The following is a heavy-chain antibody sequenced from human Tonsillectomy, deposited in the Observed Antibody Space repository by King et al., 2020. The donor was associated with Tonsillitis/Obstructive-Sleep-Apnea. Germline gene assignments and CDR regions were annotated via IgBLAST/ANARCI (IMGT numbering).Heavy chain of an antibody. CDR3: ARPYYNFWSGYLY. CDR1: GFTFSSYT. V-gene: IGHV3-30*04. Sequence: VQLVESGGGVVQPGRSLRLSCAASGFTFSSYTMHWVRQAPSKGLEWVAVISYDGSNKYYADSVKGRFTLSRDNSKNTLYLQMNSLRAEDTAVYYCARPYYNFWSGYLYWGQGTLVTVSS. CDR2: ISYDGSNK. D-gene: IGHD3-3*01. J-gene: IGHJ4*02.